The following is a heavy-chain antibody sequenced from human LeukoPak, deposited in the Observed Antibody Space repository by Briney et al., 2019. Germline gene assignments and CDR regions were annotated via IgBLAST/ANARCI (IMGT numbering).Heavy chain of an antibody. CDR2: ISSNGGST. J-gene: IGHJ4*02. V-gene: IGHV3-64*01. CDR3: ARGPYYYGSGSYVYGYYFGY. Sequence: GGSLRLSCAASGFTFSSYAMHWVRQAPGKGLEYVSAISSNGGSTYYANSVKGRFTISRDNSKNTLYLQMGSLRAEDMAVYYCARGPYYYGSGSYVYGYYFGYWGQGTLVTVSS. CDR1: GFTFSSYA. D-gene: IGHD3-10*01.